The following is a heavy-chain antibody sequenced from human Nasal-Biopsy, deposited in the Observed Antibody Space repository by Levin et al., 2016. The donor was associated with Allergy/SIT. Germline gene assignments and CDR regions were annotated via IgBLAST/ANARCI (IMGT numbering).Heavy chain of an antibody. CDR3: AREGCSGVICYSHYFAMDV. J-gene: IGHJ6*02. CDR1: GYTFSSYG. D-gene: IGHD2-15*01. V-gene: IGHV1-18*01. CDR2: ISAYNGDT. Sequence: ASVKVSCKASGYTFSSYGITWVRQAPGQGLEWMGWISAYNGDTNYAQKLQGRVAMTADTSTSTAYMELRSLTSDDTAVYYCAREGCSGVICYSHYFAMDVWGQGTTVTVS.